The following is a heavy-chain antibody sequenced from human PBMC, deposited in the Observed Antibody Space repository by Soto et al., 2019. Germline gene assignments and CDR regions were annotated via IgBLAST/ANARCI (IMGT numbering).Heavy chain of an antibody. CDR2: ISGSGGSA. J-gene: IGHJ4*02. V-gene: IGHV3-23*01. CDR3: AKDGASSDSSSWYY. CDR1: GFTFSSYG. Sequence: GGSLRLSCAASGFTFSSYGMNWVRQTPGKGLEWVSAISGSGGSAYYADSAKGRFTISRDNSENTLFLQMNSLRAEDTAVYYCAKDGASSDSSSWYYWGQGTLVTVSS. D-gene: IGHD6-13*01.